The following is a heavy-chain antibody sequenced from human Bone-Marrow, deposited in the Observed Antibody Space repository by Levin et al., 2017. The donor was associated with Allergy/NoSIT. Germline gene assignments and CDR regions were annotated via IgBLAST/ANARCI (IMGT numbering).Heavy chain of an antibody. CDR1: GYTLTELS. V-gene: IGHV1-24*01. J-gene: IGHJ6*02. D-gene: IGHD2-2*01. CDR3: ATNLGPKYQLLWWGYYYGMDV. Sequence: AASVKVSCKVSGYTLTELSMHWVRQAPGKGLEWMGGFDPEDGETIYAQKFQGRVTMTEDTSTDTAYMELSSLRSEDTAVYYCATNLGPKYQLLWWGYYYGMDVWGQGTTVTVSS. CDR2: FDPEDGET.